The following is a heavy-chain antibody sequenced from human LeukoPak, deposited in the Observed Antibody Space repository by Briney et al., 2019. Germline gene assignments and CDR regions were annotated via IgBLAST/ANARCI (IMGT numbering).Heavy chain of an antibody. CDR2: IKKVGNEK. D-gene: IGHD5-18*01. J-gene: IGHJ4*02. CDR1: GFTFSDYW. V-gene: IGHV3-7*03. CDR3: AKQQSVDTAMGTFDY. Sequence: PGGSLRLSCAGSGFTFSDYWMSWVRQAPGKGPEWVANIKKVGNEKYYVDSVKGRFTISRDNSKNTLYLQMNSLRAEDTAVYYCAKQQSVDTAMGTFDYWGQGTLVTVSS.